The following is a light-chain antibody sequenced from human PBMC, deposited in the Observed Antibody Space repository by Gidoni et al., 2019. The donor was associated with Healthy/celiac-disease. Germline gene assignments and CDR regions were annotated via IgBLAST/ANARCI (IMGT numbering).Light chain of an antibody. V-gene: IGLV4-69*01. Sequence: QLVLTQSPSASASLGASVKLTCTRSSGHSSYAIAWHQQQPAKGPRYLMKLNSDGSHSKGDGIPDRFSGSSSGAERYLTISSLQSEDEADYYCQTWGTGIRVFGGGTKLTVL. CDR1: SGHSSYA. CDR3: QTWGTGIRV. J-gene: IGLJ3*02. CDR2: LNSDGSH.